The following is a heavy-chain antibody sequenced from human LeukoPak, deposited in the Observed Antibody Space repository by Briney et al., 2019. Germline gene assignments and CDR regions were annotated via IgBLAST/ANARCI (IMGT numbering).Heavy chain of an antibody. CDR1: GGTFSSYA. Sequence: GASVKVSCKASGGTFSSYAISWVRQAPGQGLEWMGRIIPILGIANYAQKFQGRVTITADKSTSTAYMELSSLRSEDTAVYYCARPPTPLSYYYDSSGYPPDAFDIWGQGTMVTVSS. CDR2: IIPILGIA. CDR3: ARPPTPLSYYYDSSGYPPDAFDI. J-gene: IGHJ3*02. D-gene: IGHD3-22*01. V-gene: IGHV1-69*04.